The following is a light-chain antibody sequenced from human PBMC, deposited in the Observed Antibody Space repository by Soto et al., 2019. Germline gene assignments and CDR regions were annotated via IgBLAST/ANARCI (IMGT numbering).Light chain of an antibody. CDR3: GSWDDNLNVGA. CDR2: ENN. CDR1: SNIGNNY. V-gene: IGLV1-51*01. J-gene: IGLJ2*01. Sequence: QSVLTQPPSVSAAPGQKVTLSCSGTSNIGNNYISWYQQLPGTAPKLLIYENNKRPSGIPDRFSGSKSGTSATLGITGLQTGDEAVYYCGSWDDNLNVGAFGGGTKLTVL.